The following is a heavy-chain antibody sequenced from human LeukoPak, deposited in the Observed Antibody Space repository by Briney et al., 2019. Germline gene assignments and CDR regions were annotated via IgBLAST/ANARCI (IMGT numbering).Heavy chain of an antibody. V-gene: IGHV4-39*01. CDR1: GGSISSSSYY. Sequence: PSETLSLTCTVSGGSISSSSYYWGWIRQPPGKGLEWIGSIYYSGSTYYNPSLKSRVTISVDTSKNQFSLKLSFVTAADTAVYYCARLVVVAATGPFFDYWGQGTLVTVSS. CDR3: ARLVVVAATGPFFDY. J-gene: IGHJ4*02. D-gene: IGHD2-15*01. CDR2: IYYSGST.